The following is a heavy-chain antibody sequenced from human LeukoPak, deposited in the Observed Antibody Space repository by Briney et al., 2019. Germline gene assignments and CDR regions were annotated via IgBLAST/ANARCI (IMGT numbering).Heavy chain of an antibody. J-gene: IGHJ3*02. V-gene: IGHV1-2*06. CDR2: INPNSGGT. CDR1: GYTFTGDY. Sequence: ASVKVSCKXSGYTFTGDYMHWVRQAPGQGLEWMGRINPNSGGTNYAQKFQGRVTMTRDTSISTAYMELSRLRSDDTAVYYCARDPGYSSADDAFDIWGQGTMVTVSS. D-gene: IGHD6-19*01. CDR3: ARDPGYSSADDAFDI.